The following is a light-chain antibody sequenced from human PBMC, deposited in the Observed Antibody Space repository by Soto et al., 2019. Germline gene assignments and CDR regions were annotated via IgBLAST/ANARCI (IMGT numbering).Light chain of an antibody. CDR3: QSHDTSLSGSFV. J-gene: IGLJ1*01. V-gene: IGLV2-11*01. CDR2: DVF. Sequence: QSVLTQPRSVSGSPGQSVTISCTGTSSDVGYYNYVSWYQRHPGKAPKLMIYDVFKRPSGVPDRFSGSKSGNTASLTISGLQAEDEGDYYCQSHDTSLSGSFVLGTGTKVTVL. CDR1: SSDVGYYNY.